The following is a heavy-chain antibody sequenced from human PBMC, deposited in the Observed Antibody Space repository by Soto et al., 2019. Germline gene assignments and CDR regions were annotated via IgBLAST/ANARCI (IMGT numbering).Heavy chain of an antibody. D-gene: IGHD6-6*01. Sequence: GGPLRLSSADSGCSVRSSDISWVRQVPGEGLEWGAVIYSGGSTHDADYVKGRFSVSSDTSKNTVDLQMNSLRVDDTAVYYCGNSSRKDYLLAMYVSGQGAAVTVCS. V-gene: IGHV3-53*01. J-gene: IGHJ6*01. CDR2: IYSGGST. CDR1: GCSVRSSD. CDR3: GNSSRKDYLLAMYV.